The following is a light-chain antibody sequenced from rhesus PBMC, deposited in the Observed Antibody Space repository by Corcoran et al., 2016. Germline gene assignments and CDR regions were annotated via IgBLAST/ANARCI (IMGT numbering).Light chain of an antibody. Sequence: DIQMTQSPSSLFASVGDRVTITCRASQVITNDLAWYQQKPGETPRLLIYEAYGLQGGIPSRFSGSGSGTDFTLTISSLRPEDFATYYCQHYYSIPYSFGQGTKVEIK. V-gene: IGKV1-25*01. J-gene: IGKJ2*01. CDR3: QHYYSIPYS. CDR2: EAY. CDR1: QVITND.